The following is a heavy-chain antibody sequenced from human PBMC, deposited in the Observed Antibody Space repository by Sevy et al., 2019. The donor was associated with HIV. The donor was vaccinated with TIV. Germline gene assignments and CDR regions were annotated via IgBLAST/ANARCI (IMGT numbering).Heavy chain of an antibody. V-gene: IGHV1-46*01. CDR2: IIPSGGST. Sequence: ASVKVSCKASGYTFTSYGISWVRQAPGQGLEWMGIIIPSGGSTTYAQKFQGRVTMTRDTSTSTVYMELRSLRSEDTAVYYCASGTGVWGQGTPVTVSS. J-gene: IGHJ4*02. CDR3: ASGTGV. D-gene: IGHD1-26*01. CDR1: GYTFTSYG.